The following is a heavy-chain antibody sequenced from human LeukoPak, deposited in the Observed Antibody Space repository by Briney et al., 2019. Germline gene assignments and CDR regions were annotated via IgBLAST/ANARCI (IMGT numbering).Heavy chain of an antibody. CDR3: ARINYGSGSLYYYYYMDV. J-gene: IGHJ6*03. D-gene: IGHD3-10*01. V-gene: IGHV4-34*01. CDR1: GASLSGPY. Sequence: PSETLSLTCAVYGASLSGPYWSWIRQPPGKGLEWIGQIDHSGSTKYNPSLKSRVTISVDTSKNQFSLKLSSVTAADTAVYYCARINYGSGSLYYYYYMDVWGKGTAVTISS. CDR2: IDHSGST.